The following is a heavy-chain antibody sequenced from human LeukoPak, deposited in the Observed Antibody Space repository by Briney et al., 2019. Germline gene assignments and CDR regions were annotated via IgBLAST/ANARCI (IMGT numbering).Heavy chain of an antibody. D-gene: IGHD3-10*01. CDR1: GGSFSGYY. Sequence: SETLSLTCAVYGGSFSGYYWSWIRQPPGKGLEWIGEINHSGSTNYNPSLKSRVTISVDTSKNQFSLKLSSVTAADMAVYYCARGPLWFGELLYSWGQGTLVTVSS. J-gene: IGHJ5*02. CDR3: ARGPLWFGELLYS. V-gene: IGHV4-34*01. CDR2: INHSGST.